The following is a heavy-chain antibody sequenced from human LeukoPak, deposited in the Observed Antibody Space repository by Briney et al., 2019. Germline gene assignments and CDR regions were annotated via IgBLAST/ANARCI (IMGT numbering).Heavy chain of an antibody. Sequence: SETLSLTCAVYGGSFSGYYWSWIRQPPGKGLEWIGGINHSGSTNYNPSLKSRVTISVDTSKNQFSLKLSSVTAADTAVYYCARVLFRYCSSTSCYRLASNWFDPWGQGTLVTVSS. CDR2: INHSGST. CDR1: GGSFSGYY. J-gene: IGHJ5*02. CDR3: ARVLFRYCSSTSCYRLASNWFDP. D-gene: IGHD2-2*02. V-gene: IGHV4-34*01.